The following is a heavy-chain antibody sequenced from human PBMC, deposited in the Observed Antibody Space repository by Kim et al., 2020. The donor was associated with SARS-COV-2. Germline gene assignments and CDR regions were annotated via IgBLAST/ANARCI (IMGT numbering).Heavy chain of an antibody. J-gene: IGHJ4*02. Sequence: GGSLRLSCAASGFTFSSYAMSWVRQAPGKGLEWVSAISGSGGSTYYADSVKGRFTISRDNSKNTLYLQMNSLRAEDTAVYYCAKDPRPVVTAMGGGLGYFDYWGQGTLVTVSS. CDR2: ISGSGGST. V-gene: IGHV3-23*01. CDR3: AKDPRPVVTAMGGGLGYFDY. D-gene: IGHD2-21*02. CDR1: GFTFSSYA.